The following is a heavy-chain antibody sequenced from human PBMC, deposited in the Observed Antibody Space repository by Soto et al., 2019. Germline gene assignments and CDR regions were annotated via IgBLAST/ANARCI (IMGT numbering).Heavy chain of an antibody. CDR2: IKQDGSEK. V-gene: IGHV3-7*05. D-gene: IGHD3-10*02. CDR3: AGTTFDYYYYGMDV. Sequence: GGSLRLSCAASGFTFSSYWMSWVRQAPGKGLEWVANIKQDGSEKYYVDSVKGRFTISRDNAKNSLYLQMNSLRAEDTAVYYCAGTTFDYYYYGMDVWGQGTTVTVSS. CDR1: GFTFSSYW. J-gene: IGHJ6*02.